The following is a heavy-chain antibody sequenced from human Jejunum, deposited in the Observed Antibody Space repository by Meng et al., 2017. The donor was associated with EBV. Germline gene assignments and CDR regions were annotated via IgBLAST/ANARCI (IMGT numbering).Heavy chain of an antibody. J-gene: IGHJ5*02. D-gene: IGHD6-6*01. CDR2: IYYSEST. CDR3: ASHSGSSSWWFDP. CDR1: GGSISGYY. V-gene: IGHV4-59*01. Sequence: QVQLQESGPGVVKPWETLSLTCTVSGGSISGYYWNWIRQSPGKGLEWIGYIYYSESTNYNPSLKSRVTISVDTSKNQFSLKLSSVTAADTAMYYCASHSGSSSWWFDPWGQGTLVTVSS.